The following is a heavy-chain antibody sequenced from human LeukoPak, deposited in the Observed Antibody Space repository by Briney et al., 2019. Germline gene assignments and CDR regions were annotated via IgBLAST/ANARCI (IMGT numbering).Heavy chain of an antibody. D-gene: IGHD4-17*01. Sequence: SETLSLTCVVYGGSFSGYYWTWIRQSPGKGLEWIGEINHSASTNFNPSLKSRVTISVDTSKNQVSLKLSSVTAADTAVYFCARAQNTVTTIDYWGQGTLVTVSS. J-gene: IGHJ4*02. V-gene: IGHV4-34*01. CDR2: INHSAST. CDR1: GGSFSGYY. CDR3: ARAQNTVTTIDY.